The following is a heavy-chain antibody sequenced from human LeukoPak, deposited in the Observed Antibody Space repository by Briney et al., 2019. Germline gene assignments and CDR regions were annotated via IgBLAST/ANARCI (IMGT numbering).Heavy chain of an antibody. CDR1: GYTFTGYY. Sequence: ASVKVSCKASGYTFTGYYMHWVRQAPGQGLEWMGWINPNRGGTNYAQKFQGRVTMTRDTSISTAYMELSRLRSDDTAVYYCARAADDSSGYYPRYYYYYMDVWGKGTTVTVSS. D-gene: IGHD3-22*01. V-gene: IGHV1-2*02. CDR3: ARAADDSSGYYPRYYYYYMDV. CDR2: INPNRGGT. J-gene: IGHJ6*03.